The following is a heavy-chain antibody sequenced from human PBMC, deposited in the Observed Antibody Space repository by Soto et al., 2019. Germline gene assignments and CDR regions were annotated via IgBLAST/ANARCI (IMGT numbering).Heavy chain of an antibody. D-gene: IGHD3-16*01. CDR3: ARTNADLSWGSWYFDL. CDR2: ISSSSSTI. J-gene: IGHJ2*01. V-gene: IGHV3-48*01. CDR1: GFTFSSYS. Sequence: GGSLRLSCAASGFTFSSYSMNWVRQAPGKGLEWVSYISSSSSTIYYADSVKGRFTISRDNAKNSLYLQMNSLRAEDTAVYYCARTNADLSWGSWYFDLWGRGTLVTVSS.